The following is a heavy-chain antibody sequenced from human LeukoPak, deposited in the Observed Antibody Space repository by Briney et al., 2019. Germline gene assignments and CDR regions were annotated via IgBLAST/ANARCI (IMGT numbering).Heavy chain of an antibody. D-gene: IGHD2-2*02. CDR2: IKQDGSEK. V-gene: IGHV3-7*01. J-gene: IGHJ6*03. Sequence: GGSLRLSCAASGFTFDDYAMHWVRQAPGKGLEWVANIKQDGSEKYYVDSVKGRFTISRDNAKNSLYLQMNSLRAEDTAVYYCARVYVPTYYYYYMDVWGKGTTVTVSS. CDR1: GFTFDDYA. CDR3: ARVYVPTYYYYYMDV.